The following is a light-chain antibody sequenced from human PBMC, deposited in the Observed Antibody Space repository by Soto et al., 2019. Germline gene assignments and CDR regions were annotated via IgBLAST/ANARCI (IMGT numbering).Light chain of an antibody. CDR3: QQYGSSPWT. V-gene: IGKV3-20*01. Sequence: EIVLTQSPGTLSLSPGERATLSCRASQSVSSNYLAWYQQKPGQAPRPLIYGASSRATGIPDRFSGSGAGTDFTLTISRLESEDFAVYYCQQYGSSPWTFGKGTRVDTK. CDR2: GAS. CDR1: QSVSSNY. J-gene: IGKJ1*01.